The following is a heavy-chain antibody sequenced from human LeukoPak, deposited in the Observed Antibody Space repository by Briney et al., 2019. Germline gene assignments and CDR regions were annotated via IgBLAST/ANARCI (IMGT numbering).Heavy chain of an antibody. V-gene: IGHV4-59*01. Sequence: SETLSLTCTVSGGSISSYYWSWIRQPPGKGLEWIGYIYYSGSTNYNPSLKRRVTISVDTSKNQFSLKLSSVTAADTAVYYCARAEGGYYAFDIWGQGTMVTVSS. CDR1: GGSISSYY. J-gene: IGHJ3*02. D-gene: IGHD3-22*01. CDR3: ARAEGGYYAFDI. CDR2: IYYSGST.